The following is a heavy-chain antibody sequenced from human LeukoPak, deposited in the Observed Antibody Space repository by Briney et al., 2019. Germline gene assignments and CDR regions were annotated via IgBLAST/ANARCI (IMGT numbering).Heavy chain of an antibody. Sequence: SETLSLTCTVSGGSISSGSYYWSWIRQPAGKGLEWIGRIYTSGSTNYNPSLKSRVTISVDTSKNQFSLKLSSVTAADTAVYFCTRGGSNFDYWGQGTLVTVSS. J-gene: IGHJ4*02. D-gene: IGHD3-10*01. CDR1: GGSISSGSYY. CDR2: IYTSGST. CDR3: TRGGSNFDY. V-gene: IGHV4-61*02.